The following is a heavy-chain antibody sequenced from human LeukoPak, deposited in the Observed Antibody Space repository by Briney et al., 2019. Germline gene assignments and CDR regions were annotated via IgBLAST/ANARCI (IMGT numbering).Heavy chain of an antibody. CDR1: GFTFSSYA. V-gene: IGHV3-23*01. D-gene: IGHD3-3*01. CDR2: ISGSGGST. J-gene: IGHJ4*02. Sequence: GGSLRLSCAASGFTFSSYAMSWVRQAPGKGLEWVSAISGSGGSTYYADSVKGRFTISRDNSKNTLHLQMNSLRAEDTAVYYCAKVPIRGYDFWSGSQYFDYWGQGTLVTVSS. CDR3: AKVPIRGYDFWSGSQYFDY.